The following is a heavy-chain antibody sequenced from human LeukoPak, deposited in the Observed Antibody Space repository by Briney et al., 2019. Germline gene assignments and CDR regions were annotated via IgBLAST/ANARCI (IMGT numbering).Heavy chain of an antibody. Sequence: SETLSLTCSVSGVSVSTYYWSWIRQPPGKGLEWIGYIYYSGSTNYNPSLKSRVTISVDTSKNQFSLKLSSVTAADTAVYYCARPYSSSWYYMDVWGKGTTVTVSS. CDR2: IYYSGST. V-gene: IGHV4-59*02. CDR3: ARPYSSSWYYMDV. CDR1: GVSVSTYY. J-gene: IGHJ6*03. D-gene: IGHD6-13*01.